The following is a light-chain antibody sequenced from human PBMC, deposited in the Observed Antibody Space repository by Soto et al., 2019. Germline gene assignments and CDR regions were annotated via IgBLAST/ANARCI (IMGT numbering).Light chain of an antibody. CDR1: QVISNY. J-gene: IGKJ1*01. CDR3: QKYNSAPWT. Sequence: DIQMTQSPSSLSASVGDRVTITCRASQVISNYLAWYQQKPGKVPKLLIYAASTLQSGVPFRFSGSGSGTDFTLTISSLQPEDVATYYCQKYNSAPWTVGQGTKVEIK. CDR2: AAS. V-gene: IGKV1-27*01.